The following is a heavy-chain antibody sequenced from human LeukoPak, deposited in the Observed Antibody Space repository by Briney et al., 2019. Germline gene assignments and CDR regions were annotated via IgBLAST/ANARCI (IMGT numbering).Heavy chain of an antibody. V-gene: IGHV4-34*01. CDR1: GGSFSGYY. D-gene: IGHD3-22*01. CDR3: ARVHVNSGYYFGDAFDI. CDR2: INHSGST. Sequence: SETLSLTCAVYGGSFSGYYWSWIRLPPGKGLEWTGEINHSGSTNYNPSLKSRVTISVDTSKNQFSLKLSSVTAADTAIYYCARVHVNSGYYFGDAFDIWGQGTMVTVSS. J-gene: IGHJ3*02.